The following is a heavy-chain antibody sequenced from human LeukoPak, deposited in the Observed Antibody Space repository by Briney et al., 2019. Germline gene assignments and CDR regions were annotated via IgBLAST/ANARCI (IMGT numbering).Heavy chain of an antibody. CDR2: INPNSGDT. J-gene: IGHJ4*02. CDR1: GYTFTDYY. Sequence: ASVKVSCKASGYTFTDYYIHWVRQAPGQGLEWMGWINPNSGDTNYALKFQGRVTMTRDTSISTAYMELSSLRSDDTAVYYCATGGKRNNWRLDDYWGQGTLVTVSS. D-gene: IGHD1-20*01. CDR3: ATGGKRNNWRLDDY. V-gene: IGHV1-2*02.